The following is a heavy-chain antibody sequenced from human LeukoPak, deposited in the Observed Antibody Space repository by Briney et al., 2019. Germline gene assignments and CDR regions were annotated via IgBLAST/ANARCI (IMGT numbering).Heavy chain of an antibody. D-gene: IGHD6-13*01. J-gene: IGHJ3*02. Sequence: SVKVSCKASGGTFSSYAISWVRQAPGQGLEWMGGIIPIFGTANYAQKFQGRVTITAGESTSTAYMELSSLRSEDTAVYYCARLLAAAGHGDDAFDIWGQGTMVTVSS. CDR3: ARLLAAAGHGDDAFDI. CDR1: GGTFSSYA. CDR2: IIPIFGTA. V-gene: IGHV1-69*13.